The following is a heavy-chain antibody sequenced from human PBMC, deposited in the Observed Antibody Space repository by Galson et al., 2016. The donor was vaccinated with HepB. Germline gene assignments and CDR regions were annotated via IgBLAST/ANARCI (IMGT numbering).Heavy chain of an antibody. D-gene: IGHD5-12*01. Sequence: SLRLSCAASGFTMSYHEMNWVRQAPGKGLEWVSYISDGGATVYADSMKGRFTISRDNAKKSLYLQMSSLRADDTAIYYCARESSGYDYDFDLWGQGTMVTVSS. CDR1: GFTMSYHE. CDR3: ARESSGYDYDFDL. J-gene: IGHJ3*01. CDR2: ISDGGAT. V-gene: IGHV3-48*03.